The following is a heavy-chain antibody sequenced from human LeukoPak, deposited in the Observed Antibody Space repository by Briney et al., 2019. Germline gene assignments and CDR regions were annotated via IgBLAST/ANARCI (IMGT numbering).Heavy chain of an antibody. J-gene: IGHJ3*02. CDR2: ISGSGGST. CDR3: ARDPQDIVVVPAANDAFDI. D-gene: IGHD2-2*01. CDR1: GFTFSSYA. Sequence: GGSLRLSCAASGFTFSSYAMSWVRQAPGKGLEWVSAISGSGGSTYYADSVKGRFTIYRDNFKNTLYLQMNSLRAEDTAVYYRARDPQDIVVVPAANDAFDIWGQGTMVTVSS. V-gene: IGHV3-23*01.